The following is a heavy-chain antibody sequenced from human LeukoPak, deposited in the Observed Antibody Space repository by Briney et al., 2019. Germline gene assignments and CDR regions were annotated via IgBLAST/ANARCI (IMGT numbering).Heavy chain of an antibody. Sequence: GGSLRLSCTASGFTFNNYAMSWVRQAPGKGLEWVSAISGSGGSTYYADSVKGRFTISRDNSKNTLYLQMNSLRAEDTAVYYCAKTSAMIVVVTYFDYWGQGTLVTVSS. D-gene: IGHD3-22*01. J-gene: IGHJ4*02. CDR3: AKTSAMIVVVTYFDY. CDR2: ISGSGGST. CDR1: GFTFNNYA. V-gene: IGHV3-23*01.